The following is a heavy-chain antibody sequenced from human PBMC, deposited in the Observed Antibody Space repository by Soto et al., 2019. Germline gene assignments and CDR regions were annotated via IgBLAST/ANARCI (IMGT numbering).Heavy chain of an antibody. CDR3: AKDPRVNYYDSGSSSY. V-gene: IGHV3-23*01. Sequence: EVQLLESGGGLVQPGGSLRLSCAASGFTFSNYAMSWVRQAPGKGLEWVSAISGSGGSTYYADSVKGRFTISRDNSINTMYLQMNSLRAEDTAVYYCAKDPRVNYYDSGSSSYWGEGTLVKVSS. CDR1: GFTFSNYA. J-gene: IGHJ4*02. D-gene: IGHD3-10*01. CDR2: ISGSGGST.